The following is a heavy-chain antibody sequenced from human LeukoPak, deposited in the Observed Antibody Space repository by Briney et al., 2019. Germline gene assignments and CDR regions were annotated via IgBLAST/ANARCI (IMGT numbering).Heavy chain of an antibody. CDR2: FDPEDGET. D-gene: IGHD2-2*01. CDR1: GYTLTELS. V-gene: IGHV1-24*01. CDR3: AVIVVVPAAISGNFGSFDY. Sequence: ASVKVSCKVSGYTLTELSMHWVRQAPGKGLEWMGGFDPEDGETIYAQKFQGRVTMTEDTSTDTAYMELSSLRSEDTAVYYCAVIVVVPAAISGNFGSFDYWGQGTLVTVSS. J-gene: IGHJ4*02.